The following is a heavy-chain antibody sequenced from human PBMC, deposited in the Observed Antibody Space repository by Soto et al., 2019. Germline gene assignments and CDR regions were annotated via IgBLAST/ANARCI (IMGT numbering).Heavy chain of an antibody. J-gene: IGHJ5*02. D-gene: IGHD6-13*01. CDR1: GFTFSDSS. CDR3: ARSVVSSTRFDP. CDR2: ISSGTSDT. Sequence: QVQLVESGGGLVRPGESLRLSCAASGFTFSDSSMNWIRQAPGKGLEWVSYISSGTSDTNYADSVKGRFTISRDNAKNSLFLHMNSLRAEDTAVYYCARSVVSSTRFDPWGQGTLVTVSS. V-gene: IGHV3-11*06.